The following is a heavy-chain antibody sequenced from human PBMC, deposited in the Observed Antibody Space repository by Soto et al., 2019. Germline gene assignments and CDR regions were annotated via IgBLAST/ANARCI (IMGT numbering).Heavy chain of an antibody. Sequence: SETLSLTCAVYGGSFSGYYWSWIRQPPGKGLEWIGEINHSGSANYNPSLKSRVTISVDTSKNQFSLKLSSVTAADTAVYYCARGPWRHCSSTSCLIDYWGQGTLVTVSS. CDR2: INHSGSA. CDR3: ARGPWRHCSSTSCLIDY. V-gene: IGHV4-34*01. J-gene: IGHJ4*02. CDR1: GGSFSGYY. D-gene: IGHD2-2*01.